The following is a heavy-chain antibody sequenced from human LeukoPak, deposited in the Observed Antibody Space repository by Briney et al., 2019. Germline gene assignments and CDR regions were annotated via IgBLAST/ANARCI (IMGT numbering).Heavy chain of an antibody. D-gene: IGHD1-26*01. J-gene: IGHJ6*02. CDR1: GGSSSSYY. V-gene: IGHV4-59*01. CDR2: IYYSRST. Sequence: SETLSLTCTVSGGSSSSYYWSWIRQSPGKGLEWIGYIYYSRSTNYNPSLKSRVTMSVDTSKNQFSLMLSSVTAADTAVYYCANRLQTSWVMDVWGQGTTVTVSS. CDR3: ANRLQTSWVMDV.